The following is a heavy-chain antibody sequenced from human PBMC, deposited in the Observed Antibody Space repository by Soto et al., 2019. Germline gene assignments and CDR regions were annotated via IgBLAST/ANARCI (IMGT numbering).Heavy chain of an antibody. V-gene: IGHV4-39*01. D-gene: IGHD3-9*01. J-gene: IGHJ4*02. CDR1: GGSISSSSYY. CDR3: ARHRGYYDILTGYYAELNFDY. Sequence: SETLSLTCTVSGGSISSSSYYWGWIRQPPGKGLVWIGSIYYSGTTYYNPSLKSRVTISVDTSKNQFSLKLSSVTAADTAVYYCARHRGYYDILTGYYAELNFDYWGQGTLVTVSS. CDR2: IYYSGTT.